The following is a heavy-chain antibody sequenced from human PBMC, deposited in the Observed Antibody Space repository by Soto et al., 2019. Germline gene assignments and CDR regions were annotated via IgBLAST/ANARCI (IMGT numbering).Heavy chain of an antibody. V-gene: IGHV1-8*01. CDR1: GYSFTSYD. CDR2: VNPNSGDT. Sequence: QVQLVQSGAEVKKPGASVKVSCKASGYSFTSYDMNWVRQAPGQGLEWMGWVNPNSGDTDYAQKFQDRVTMPTETSIRTAYMELSSLRSEDTAVYYCARVSFLAPVTGAEIFDFWGQGTMVTVSS. J-gene: IGHJ3*01. D-gene: IGHD2-21*02. CDR3: ARVSFLAPVTGAEIFDF.